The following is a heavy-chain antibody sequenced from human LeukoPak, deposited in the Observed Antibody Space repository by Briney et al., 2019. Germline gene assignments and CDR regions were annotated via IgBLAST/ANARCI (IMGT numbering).Heavy chain of an antibody. CDR2: IKQDGSEK. CDR1: GFTFSSYW. J-gene: IGHJ5*02. V-gene: IGHV3-7*03. Sequence: GGSLRLSCAASGFTFSSYWMSWVRQAPGKGLEWVANIKQDGSEKYYVDSVKGRFTISRDNAKNSLYLQMNSLRAEDTAVYYCARDCRAYYDFWGGYYNWLDPWGQGTLVTVSS. D-gene: IGHD3-3*01. CDR3: ARDCRAYYDFWGGYYNWLDP.